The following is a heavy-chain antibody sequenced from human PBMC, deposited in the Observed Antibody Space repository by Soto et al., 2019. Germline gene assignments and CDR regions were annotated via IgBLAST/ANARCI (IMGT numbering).Heavy chain of an antibody. CDR3: AGNSLGRVFWGGYYIWGWFDP. D-gene: IGHD3-3*01. Sequence: QVQLVQSGAEVKKPGSSVKVSCKASGGTFSSYAISWVRQAPGQGLEWMGGIIPIFGTANYAQKFQGRVTISAEDATSPAYMELSSLGSEDTTVNYSAGNSLGRVFWGGYYIWGWFDPWGQGSLVTVSS. J-gene: IGHJ5*02. CDR2: IIPIFGTA. V-gene: IGHV1-69*01. CDR1: GGTFSSYA.